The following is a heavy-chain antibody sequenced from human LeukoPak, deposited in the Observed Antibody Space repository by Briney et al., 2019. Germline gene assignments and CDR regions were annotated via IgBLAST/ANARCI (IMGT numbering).Heavy chain of an antibody. CDR3: TTSGNPSLIDI. Sequence: GGSLRLSCAASGFTFSSYAMHWVRQAPGKGLEWVGRIKRKSDGGTTDYAAPVKGRFTISRDDSKSILYLQMNSLKTEDTAVYYCTTSGNPSLIDIWGQGTMVTVSS. CDR1: GFTFSSYA. V-gene: IGHV3-15*07. J-gene: IGHJ3*02. CDR2: IKRKSDGGTT. D-gene: IGHD1-26*01.